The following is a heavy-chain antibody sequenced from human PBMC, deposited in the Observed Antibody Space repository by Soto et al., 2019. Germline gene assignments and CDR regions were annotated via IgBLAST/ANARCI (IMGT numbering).Heavy chain of an antibody. Sequence: GGSLRLSCAASGFTFSSYWMSWVRQAPGKGLEWVANIKQDGSEKYYVDSVKGRFTISRDNAKNSLYLQMNSLRAEDTDVYYCARRGGVGYYYYYGMDVWGQGTTVTVS. V-gene: IGHV3-7*01. CDR1: GFTFSSYW. CDR3: ARRGGVGYYYYYGMDV. J-gene: IGHJ6*02. D-gene: IGHD3-16*01. CDR2: IKQDGSEK.